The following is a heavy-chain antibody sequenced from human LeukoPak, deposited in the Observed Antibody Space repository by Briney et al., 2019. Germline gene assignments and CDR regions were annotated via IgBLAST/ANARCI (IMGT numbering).Heavy chain of an antibody. Sequence: GRSLRLSCAASGFTFSSYGMHWVRQAPGEGLEWVAVIWDDGSIKYYADSVKGRCTISRDNSKNTVHLQMNSLRAEDTALYHCARKHMVRGVIISSDAFDIWGQGTMVTVSS. CDR1: GFTFSSYG. CDR3: ARKHMVRGVIISSDAFDI. CDR2: IWDDGSIK. J-gene: IGHJ3*02. D-gene: IGHD3-10*01. V-gene: IGHV3-33*01.